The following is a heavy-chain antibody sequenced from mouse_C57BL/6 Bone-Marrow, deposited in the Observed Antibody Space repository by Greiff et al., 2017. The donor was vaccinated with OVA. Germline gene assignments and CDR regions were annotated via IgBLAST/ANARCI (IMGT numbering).Heavy chain of an antibody. V-gene: IGHV5-9*01. Sequence: DVKLQESGGGLVKPGGSLKLSCAASGFTFSSYTMSWVRQTPEKRLEWVATISGGGGNTYYPDSVKGRFTISRDNAKNTLYLQMSSLRSEDTALYYCARRVGRYYFDYWGQGTTLTVSS. CDR1: GFTFSSYT. J-gene: IGHJ2*01. CDR3: ARRVGRYYFDY. D-gene: IGHD4-1*01. CDR2: ISGGGGNT.